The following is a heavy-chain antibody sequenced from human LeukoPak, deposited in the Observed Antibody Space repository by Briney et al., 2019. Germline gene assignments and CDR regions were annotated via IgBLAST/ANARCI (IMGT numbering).Heavy chain of an antibody. CDR2: ISGSGDRT. Sequence: PGGSLRLSCAASGFSVSSNYMTWVRQAPGKGLEWVSSISGSGDRTYYADSVKGRFTMSRDNSKNTVFLQMNSLRAEDTAVYYCAKNPFYCSGGSCYSPINFDYWGQGTLVTVSS. V-gene: IGHV3-23*01. CDR3: AKNPFYCSGGSCYSPINFDY. CDR1: GFSVSSNY. J-gene: IGHJ4*02. D-gene: IGHD2-15*01.